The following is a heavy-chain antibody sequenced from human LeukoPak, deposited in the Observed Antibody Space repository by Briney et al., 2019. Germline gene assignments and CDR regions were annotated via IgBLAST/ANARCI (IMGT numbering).Heavy chain of an antibody. D-gene: IGHD2-2*01. CDR2: IYTSGST. V-gene: IGHV4-4*07. Sequence: SETLSLTCTVSGGSISSYYWSWIRQPAGKGLEWIGRIYTSGSTNYNASLKSRVSMSVDTSKNQFSLKLSSVTAADTAVYYCARAAYQQLSRVFDYWGQGTLVTVSS. J-gene: IGHJ4*02. CDR3: ARAAYQQLSRVFDY. CDR1: GGSISSYY.